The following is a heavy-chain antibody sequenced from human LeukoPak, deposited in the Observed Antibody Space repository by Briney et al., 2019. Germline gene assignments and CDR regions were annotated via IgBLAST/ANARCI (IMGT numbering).Heavy chain of an antibody. J-gene: IGHJ5*02. CDR1: GYTFTGYY. D-gene: IGHD3-9*01. CDR3: ARDADYDILTGYRRYNWFDP. CDR2: INPNSGGT. Sequence: ASVKVSCKASGYTFTGYYMHWVRQAPGQGLEWMGWINPNSGGTNYAQKFQGRVTMTRDMSTSTVYMELRSLRSDDTAVYYCARDADYDILTGYRRYNWFDPWGQGTLVTVSS. V-gene: IGHV1-2*02.